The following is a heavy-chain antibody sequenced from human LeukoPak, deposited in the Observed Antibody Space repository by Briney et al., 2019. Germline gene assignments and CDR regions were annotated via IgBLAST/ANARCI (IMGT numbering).Heavy chain of an antibody. D-gene: IGHD3-3*01. Sequence: GASVKVSCKASGYTFTSYAMHWVRQAPGQRLEWMGWINAGNGNTKYSQKFQGRVTISADESTSTAYMELSSLRSEDTAVYYCARVSNGDGTIFGVVIEAFDIWGQGTMVTVSS. CDR3: ARVSNGDGTIFGVVIEAFDI. CDR1: GYTFTSYA. J-gene: IGHJ3*02. CDR2: INAGNGNT. V-gene: IGHV1-3*01.